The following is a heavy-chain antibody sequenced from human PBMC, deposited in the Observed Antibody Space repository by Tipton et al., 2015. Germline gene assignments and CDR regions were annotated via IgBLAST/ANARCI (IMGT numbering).Heavy chain of an antibody. D-gene: IGHD3-10*01. CDR3: ARSALWFGESSWFDP. V-gene: IGHV3-11*01. CDR2: ITTSGSNI. CDR1: GFTFSDYY. Sequence: GSLRLSCAASGFTFSDYYMSWIRQAPGKGLEWISYITTSGSNIDYADSVKGRFTISRDNAKNSLYLQMDSLTAEDTAVYYCARSALWFGESSWFDPWGQGTLVTVSS. J-gene: IGHJ5*02.